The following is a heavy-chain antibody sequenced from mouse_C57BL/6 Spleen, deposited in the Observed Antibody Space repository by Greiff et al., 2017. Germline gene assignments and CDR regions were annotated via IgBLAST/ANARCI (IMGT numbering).Heavy chain of an antibody. CDR3: ARGLRRGMDY. D-gene: IGHD2-4*01. J-gene: IGHJ4*01. Sequence: VHVKQSGPELVKPGASVKMSCKASGYTFTDYNMHWVKQSHGKSLEWIGYINPNNGGTSYNQKFKGKATLTVNKSSSTAYMELRSLTSEDSAVYYCARGLRRGMDYWGQGTSVTVSS. CDR1: GYTFTDYN. CDR2: INPNNGGT. V-gene: IGHV1-22*01.